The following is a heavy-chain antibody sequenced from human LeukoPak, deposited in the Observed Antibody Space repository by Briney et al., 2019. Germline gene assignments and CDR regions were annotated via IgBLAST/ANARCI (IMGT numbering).Heavy chain of an antibody. CDR2: IYYSGST. Sequence: PSETLSPTCTVSGGSISSGGYYWSWIRQHPGKGLEWIGYIYYSGSTYYNPSLKSRVTISVDTSKNQFSLKLSSVTAADTAVYYCARYSGSYYSDYWGQGTLVTVSS. CDR1: GGSISSGGYY. V-gene: IGHV4-31*03. CDR3: ARYSGSYYSDY. J-gene: IGHJ4*02. D-gene: IGHD1-26*01.